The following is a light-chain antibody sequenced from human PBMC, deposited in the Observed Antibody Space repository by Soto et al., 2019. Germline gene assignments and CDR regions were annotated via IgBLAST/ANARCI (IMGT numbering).Light chain of an antibody. V-gene: IGKV3-20*01. CDR1: QSVSDFY. J-gene: IGKJ2*01. CDR3: QQYGTSPLYT. Sequence: EIVLTQSPGTLSLSPGETGTLSCRASQSVSDFYLAWYQQKPGQAPRLLIYGASNRATGIPDRFSGSGSGTDFTLTVSRLEPEDFAVYYCQQYGTSPLYTFGQGTKLEIK. CDR2: GAS.